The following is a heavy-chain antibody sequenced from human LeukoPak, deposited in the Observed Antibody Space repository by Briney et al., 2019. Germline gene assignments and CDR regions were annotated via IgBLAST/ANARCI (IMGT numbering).Heavy chain of an antibody. V-gene: IGHV1-46*01. CDR2: INPSGGST. Sequence: ASVKVSCKAPGYTFTSYYMHWVRQAPGQGLEWMGIINPSGGSTSYAQKFQGRVAMTRDMSTSTVYMELSSLRSEDTAVYYCARDSGIAAAGSRGETFDIWGQGTMVTVSS. CDR1: GYTFTSYY. CDR3: ARDSGIAAAGSRGETFDI. J-gene: IGHJ3*02. D-gene: IGHD6-13*01.